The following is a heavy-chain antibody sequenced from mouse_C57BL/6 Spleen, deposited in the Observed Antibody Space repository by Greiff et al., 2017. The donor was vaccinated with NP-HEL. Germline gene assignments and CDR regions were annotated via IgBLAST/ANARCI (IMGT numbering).Heavy chain of an antibody. CDR2: IYPGDGDT. CDR3: AREGEGLFAY. Sequence: VQVVESGPELVKPGASVKISCKASGYAFSSSWMNWVKQRPGKGLEWIGRIYPGDGDTNYNGKFKGKATLTADKSSSTAYMQLSSLTSEDSAVYFCAREGEGLFAYWGQGTLVTVSA. CDR1: GYAFSSSW. J-gene: IGHJ3*01. V-gene: IGHV1-82*01.